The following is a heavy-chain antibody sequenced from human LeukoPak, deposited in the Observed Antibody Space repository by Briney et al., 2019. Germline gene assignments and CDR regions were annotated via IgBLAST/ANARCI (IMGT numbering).Heavy chain of an antibody. CDR1: GVSISSSNSY. CDR3: ARHEIGAYDILTGYLYYFDY. CDR2: IYNSGST. J-gene: IGHJ4*02. Sequence: SETLSLTCTVSGVSISSSNSYWSWIRQSPGKGPEWIGYIYNSGSTNYNPSLKSRVTISVDTSKNQFSLKLSSVTAADTAVYYCARHEIGAYDILTGYLYYFDYWGQGTLVTVSS. D-gene: IGHD3-9*01. V-gene: IGHV4-39*01.